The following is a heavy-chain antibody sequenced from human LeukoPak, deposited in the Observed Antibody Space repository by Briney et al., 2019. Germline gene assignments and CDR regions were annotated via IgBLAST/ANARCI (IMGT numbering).Heavy chain of an antibody. CDR1: GYTFTGYY. J-gene: IGHJ3*02. D-gene: IGHD3-16*01. CDR2: ISAYNGNT. Sequence: ASVKVSCKASGYTFTGYYMHWVRQAPGQGLEWMGWISAYNGNTNYAQKLQGRVTMTTDTSTSTAYMELGSLRSDDTAVYYCARPMGFDAFDIWGQGTMVTVPS. CDR3: ARPMGFDAFDI. V-gene: IGHV1-18*04.